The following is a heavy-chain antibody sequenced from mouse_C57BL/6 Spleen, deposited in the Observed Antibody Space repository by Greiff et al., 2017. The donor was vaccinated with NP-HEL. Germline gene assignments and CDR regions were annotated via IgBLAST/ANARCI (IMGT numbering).Heavy chain of an antibody. J-gene: IGHJ3*01. Sequence: EVKLMESGAELVRPGASVKLSCTASGFNIKDDYMHWVKQRPEQGLEWIGWIDPENGDTEYASKFQGKATITADTSSNTAYLQLSSLTSEDTAVYYCTTRTTVVATDAYWGQGTLVTVSA. D-gene: IGHD1-1*01. CDR2: IDPENGDT. CDR1: GFNIKDDY. CDR3: TTRTTVVATDAY. V-gene: IGHV14-4*01.